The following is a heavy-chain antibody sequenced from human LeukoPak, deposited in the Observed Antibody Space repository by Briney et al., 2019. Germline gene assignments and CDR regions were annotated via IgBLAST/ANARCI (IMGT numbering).Heavy chain of an antibody. CDR3: ASGPHYDILTGWDNWFDP. CDR2: IYTSGST. J-gene: IGHJ5*02. Sequence: PSETLSLTGTVSGGSISSYYWSWIRQPAGKGLEWIGRIYTSGSTNYNPSLKSRVTMSVDTSKNQFSLKLSSVTAADTAVYYCASGPHYDILTGWDNWFDPWGQGTLVTVSS. V-gene: IGHV4-4*07. D-gene: IGHD3-9*01. CDR1: GGSISSYY.